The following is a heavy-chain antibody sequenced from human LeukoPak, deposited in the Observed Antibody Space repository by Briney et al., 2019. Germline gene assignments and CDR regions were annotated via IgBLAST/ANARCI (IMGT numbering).Heavy chain of an antibody. D-gene: IGHD6-19*01. V-gene: IGHV3-30*04. J-gene: IGHJ4*02. CDR1: GYTFTSYA. CDR3: ARAQLEAIAVAGTGLFDY. Sequence: SCKASGYTFTSYAMHWVRQAPGKGLEWVAVISYDGSNKYYADSVKGRFTISRDNSKNTLYLQMNSLRAEDTAVYYCARAQLEAIAVAGTGLFDYWGQGTLVTVSS. CDR2: ISYDGSNK.